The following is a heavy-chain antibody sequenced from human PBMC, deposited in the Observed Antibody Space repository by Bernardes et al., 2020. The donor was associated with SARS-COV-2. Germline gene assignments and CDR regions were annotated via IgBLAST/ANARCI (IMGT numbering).Heavy chain of an antibody. D-gene: IGHD1-26*01. CDR3: TRSNVGQQEAFDI. CDR1: GGSFSDSY. CDR2: TKHNGRT. V-gene: IGHV4-34*01. Sequence: SETLSLTCAVYGGSFSDSYWFWIRQSPGKGLEWIGETKHNGRTYYNPSLESRVTISGDTSKNQLSLKMHSVTAADTAVYYCTRSNVGQQEAFDIWGQGTVVTVSS. J-gene: IGHJ3*02.